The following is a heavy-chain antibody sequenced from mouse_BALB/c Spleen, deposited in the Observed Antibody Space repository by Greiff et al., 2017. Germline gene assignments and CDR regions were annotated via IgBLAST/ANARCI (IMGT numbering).Heavy chain of an antibody. V-gene: IGHV1S81*02. Sequence: QVQLQQPGAELVKPGASVKLSCKASGYTFTSYWMHWVKQRPGQGLEWIGEINPSNGRTNYNEKFKSKATLTVDKSSSTAYMQLSSLTSEDSAVYYCARSDGSSYVGWFAYWGQGTLVTVSA. J-gene: IGHJ3*01. CDR1: GYTFTSYW. CDR2: INPSNGRT. D-gene: IGHD1-1*01. CDR3: ARSDGSSYVGWFAY.